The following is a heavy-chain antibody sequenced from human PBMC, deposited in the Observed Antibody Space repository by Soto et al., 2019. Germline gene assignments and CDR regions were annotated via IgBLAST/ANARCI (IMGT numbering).Heavy chain of an antibody. J-gene: IGHJ4*02. V-gene: IGHV3-33*01. CDR2: VLYDGSNK. D-gene: IGHD2-15*01. CDR3: AREGGYCTGGTCPLDN. CDR1: GFTFTTYA. Sequence: QVQLVESGGGVVQPGRSLRLSCTASGFTFTTYAMHWVRQAPGQGLEWVAVVLYDGSNKYYVDSVKGRFTISRDSSRNTLYLQMNSLRAEDTAVYYCAREGGYCTGGTCPLDNWGQGTLVTVSS.